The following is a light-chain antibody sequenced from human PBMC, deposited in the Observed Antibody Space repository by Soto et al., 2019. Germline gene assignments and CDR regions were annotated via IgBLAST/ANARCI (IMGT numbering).Light chain of an antibody. J-gene: IGLJ2*01. CDR2: DVS. CDR1: SSDVGFYNY. Sequence: QSALTQPASVSGSPGQSITISCTGTSSDVGFYNYVSWYQQHPGKAPKLMIYDVSNRPSGVSNRFSGSKSGNTASLIISGLQAEDEADYYCTSYTSSSTVVFGGGTKLTVL. V-gene: IGLV2-14*01. CDR3: TSYTSSSTVV.